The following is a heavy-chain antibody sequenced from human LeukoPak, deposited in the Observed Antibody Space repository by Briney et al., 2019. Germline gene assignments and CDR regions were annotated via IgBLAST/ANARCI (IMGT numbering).Heavy chain of an antibody. J-gene: IGHJ3*02. CDR3: ATDTWVRRDAFDI. CDR2: FDPEDGET. Sequence: GASVKVSCKVSGYTLTELSMHWVRQAPGKGLEWMGGFDPEDGETIYAQKFQGRVSMTEDTSTDTAYMELSSLRSEDTAVYYCATDTWVRRDAFDIWGQGTMVTVSS. CDR1: GYTLTELS. D-gene: IGHD7-27*01. V-gene: IGHV1-24*01.